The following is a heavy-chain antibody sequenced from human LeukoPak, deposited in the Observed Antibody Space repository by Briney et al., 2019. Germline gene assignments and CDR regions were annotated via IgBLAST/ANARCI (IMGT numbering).Heavy chain of an antibody. Sequence: ASVKVSCKASGYTFTSYGISWVRQAPGQGLEWMGWISAYNGNTNYAQKLQGRVTMTTDTSTSTAYMEPRSLRSDDTAVYYCARTPDYYDSRLSGQHAFDIWGQGTMVTVSS. CDR1: GYTFTSYG. CDR3: ARTPDYYDSRLSGQHAFDI. V-gene: IGHV1-18*01. CDR2: ISAYNGNT. D-gene: IGHD3-22*01. J-gene: IGHJ3*02.